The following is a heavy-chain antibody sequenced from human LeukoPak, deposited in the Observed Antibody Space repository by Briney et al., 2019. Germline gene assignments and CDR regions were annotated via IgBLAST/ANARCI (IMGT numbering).Heavy chain of an antibody. D-gene: IGHD2-15*01. V-gene: IGHV3-66*01. CDR3: AREDSGGSADY. Sequence: GGSLRLSCAASGFTVSSNYMSWVRQAPGKGLEWGSVIYSGGSTYYADSVKGRFTISRDNSKNTLYLQMNSLRAEDTAVYYCAREDSGGSADYWGQGTLVTVSS. CDR2: IYSGGST. CDR1: GFTVSSNY. J-gene: IGHJ4*02.